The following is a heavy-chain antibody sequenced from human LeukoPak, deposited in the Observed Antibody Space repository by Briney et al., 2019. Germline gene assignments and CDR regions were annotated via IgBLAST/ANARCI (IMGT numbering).Heavy chain of an antibody. J-gene: IGHJ5*02. CDR3: ARDAPQVPAAGVLAS. CDR2: MYSRGDT. D-gene: IGHD6-13*01. Sequence: GGSLRLSCAASGFTVSDNYMSWVRQAPGKGLESVSVMYSRGDTYYAKSVKGRFTFSRDISKNTLYLQMNGLRTEDTAMYYCARDAPQVPAAGVLASWGQGTLVIVSS. V-gene: IGHV3-53*01. CDR1: GFTVSDNY.